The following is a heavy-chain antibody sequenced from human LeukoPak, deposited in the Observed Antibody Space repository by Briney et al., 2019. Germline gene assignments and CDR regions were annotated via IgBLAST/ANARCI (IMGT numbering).Heavy chain of an antibody. D-gene: IGHD1-1*01. CDR3: ATAGLGNYYLDF. CDR2: IWYDGSNK. V-gene: IGHV3-33*01. Sequence: QPGGSLRLSCAASGFTFSSYGMHWVRQVPGKGLEWVAVIWYDGSNKFYADSVKGRLTISRDNSKNTLYLQLNSLRAEDTAVYFCATAGLGNYYLDFWGQGTLVTVSS. J-gene: IGHJ4*02. CDR1: GFTFSSYG.